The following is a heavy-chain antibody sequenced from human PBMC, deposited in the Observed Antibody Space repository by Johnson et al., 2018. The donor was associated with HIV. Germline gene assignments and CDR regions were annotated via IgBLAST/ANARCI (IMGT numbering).Heavy chain of an antibody. CDR3: ARGAYYGSGSYSQRNTFDV. Sequence: QVQLVESGGGVVQPGRSLRLSCAASGFTFSTYAMHWVRQAPGKGLEWVAAISYDGSNKYYADSVKGRFTISRDNSKNTLYLQMNSLRPEDTAVYYCARGAYYGSGSYSQRNTFDVWGQGTMVAVSS. CDR2: ISYDGSNK. V-gene: IGHV3-30*04. J-gene: IGHJ3*01. D-gene: IGHD3-10*01. CDR1: GFTFSTYA.